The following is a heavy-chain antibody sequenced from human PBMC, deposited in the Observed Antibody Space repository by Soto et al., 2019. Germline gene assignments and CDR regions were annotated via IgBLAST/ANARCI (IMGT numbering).Heavy chain of an antibody. D-gene: IGHD2-15*01. CDR2: FSRSNGVA. CDR1: GFTFSHYT. J-gene: IGHJ4*02. Sequence: EVQMLESGGYLVQPGGSLRVSCASGFTFSHYTMAWVRQAPGKGLEWVSGFSRSNGVAYYADSVKGRFTISRDNSKNTVLLQMISLRAEDTAVYACATGGLHGSIDGGLSYFHHWDQGTLVTVSS. V-gene: IGHV3-23*01. CDR3: ATGGLHGSIDGGLSYFHH.